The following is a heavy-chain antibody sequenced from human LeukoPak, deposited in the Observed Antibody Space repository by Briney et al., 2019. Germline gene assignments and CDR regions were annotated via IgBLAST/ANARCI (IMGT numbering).Heavy chain of an antibody. V-gene: IGHV3-11*01. CDR1: GFTFSDYY. CDR2: ISSSGSTI. Sequence: KPGGSLRLSCAASGFTFSDYYMSWIRQAPGKGLEWVSYISSSGSTIYYADSVKGRFTISRDNSKNTLYLQMNSLRAKDTAVYYCAKEPTVLTRYFDYWGQGTLVTVSS. CDR3: AKEPTVLTRYFDY. J-gene: IGHJ4*02. D-gene: IGHD4/OR15-4a*01.